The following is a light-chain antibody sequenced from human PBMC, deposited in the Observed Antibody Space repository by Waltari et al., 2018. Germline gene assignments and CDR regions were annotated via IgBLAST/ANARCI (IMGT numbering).Light chain of an antibody. J-gene: IGLJ2*01. V-gene: IGLV2-18*02. Sequence: QSALTQPPSVSGSPGQSVTISCTGTSSDVGSYNRVSWYQQPPGTAPKLMIYEVSNRPSGVPDRFSGSKSRNTASLTISRLQAEDEADYYCSSYTSSSTVVFGGGTKLTVL. CDR3: SSYTSSSTVV. CDR2: EVS. CDR1: SSDVGSYNR.